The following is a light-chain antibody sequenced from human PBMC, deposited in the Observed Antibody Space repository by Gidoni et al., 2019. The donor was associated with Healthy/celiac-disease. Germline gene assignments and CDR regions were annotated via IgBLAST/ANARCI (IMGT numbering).Light chain of an antibody. J-gene: IGKJ4*01. V-gene: IGKV3-20*01. CDR3: QQYGSSPLT. Sequence: EIVLTQSPGTLSLSPGERATLSCRASQSVSSSYLAWYQQKPGQAPRLRIYGASSRATGIPDRFSGSGSETDFTLTISRLEPEDFAVYYCQQYGSSPLTFGGGTKVEIK. CDR2: GAS. CDR1: QSVSSSY.